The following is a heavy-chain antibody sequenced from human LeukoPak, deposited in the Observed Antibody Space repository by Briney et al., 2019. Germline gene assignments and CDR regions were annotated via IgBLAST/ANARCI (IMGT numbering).Heavy chain of an antibody. CDR1: GFSFSSYA. Sequence: PGGSLRLSCAASGFSFSSYAMSWVRQAPGKGLEWVSAISKSGDSTFYADSVKGRFTISRDNSQNTLYVQMNSLRAEDTAVYYCARGKQQLDYFYNYRMDVWGQGTTVTVSS. CDR2: ISKSGDST. D-gene: IGHD6-13*01. CDR3: ARGKQQLDYFYNYRMDV. V-gene: IGHV3-23*01. J-gene: IGHJ6*02.